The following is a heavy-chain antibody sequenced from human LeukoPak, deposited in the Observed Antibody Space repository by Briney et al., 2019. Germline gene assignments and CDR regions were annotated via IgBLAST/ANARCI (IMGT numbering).Heavy chain of an antibody. V-gene: IGHV3-7*04. CDR1: GFTISFYW. D-gene: IGHD3-10*01. J-gene: IGHJ4*02. Sequence: GGSLRLSCAASGFTISFYWMSWVRQAPGKGLEWVANINQDASEKNYVDSVEGRFTISRDNAKNSLYLQMNSVRAEDTAMYYCVRDGGYYGPDSWGQGALVSVSS. CDR3: VRDGGYYGPDS. CDR2: INQDASEK.